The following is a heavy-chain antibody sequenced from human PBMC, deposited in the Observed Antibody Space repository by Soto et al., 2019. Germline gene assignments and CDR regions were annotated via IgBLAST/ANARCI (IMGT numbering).Heavy chain of an antibody. Sequence: ASVKVSCKASGGTFSSYTISWVRQAPGQGLEWMGRIIPILGIANYAQKFQGRVTITADKSTSTAYMELSSLRSEDTAVYYCARDVKVGPIYYYYGMDVWGQGTTVTVSS. J-gene: IGHJ6*02. CDR1: GGTFSSYT. CDR2: IIPILGIA. D-gene: IGHD1-26*01. V-gene: IGHV1-69*04. CDR3: ARDVKVGPIYYYYGMDV.